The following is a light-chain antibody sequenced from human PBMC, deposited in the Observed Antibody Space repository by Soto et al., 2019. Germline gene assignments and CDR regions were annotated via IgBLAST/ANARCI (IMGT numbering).Light chain of an antibody. CDR3: QHYGRSPIT. J-gene: IGKJ5*01. CDR1: QSVNSR. CDR2: GAS. Sequence: EIVLTQSPGTLSLSPGERATLSCRASQSVNSRLAWYQHKPGQAPRLLISGASSRATGIPDRFGGSGSATDFTLTISRLEPEEFALYYCQHYGRSPITFGQGTRLEIK. V-gene: IGKV3-20*01.